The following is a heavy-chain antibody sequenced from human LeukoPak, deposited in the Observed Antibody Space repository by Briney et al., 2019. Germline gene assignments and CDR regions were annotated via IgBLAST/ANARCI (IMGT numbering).Heavy chain of an antibody. V-gene: IGHV3-11*06. CDR1: GFTFSDYY. CDR3: ARGSSWNRHFDY. D-gene: IGHD3-3*01. J-gene: IGHJ4*02. CDR2: VSSSGSYT. Sequence: GGSLRLSCAASGFTFSDYYMTWIRQAPGKGLEWLSYVSSSGSYTNYANSVKGRFTISRDNAKNSLYLQMNSLRAEDTAVYYCARGSSWNRHFDYWGQGTLVTVSS.